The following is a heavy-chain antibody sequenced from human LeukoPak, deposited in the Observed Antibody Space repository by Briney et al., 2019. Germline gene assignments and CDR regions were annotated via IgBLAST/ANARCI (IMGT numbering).Heavy chain of an antibody. CDR1: GGSISSYY. CDR2: IHYSGST. D-gene: IGHD4-17*01. Sequence: PSETLSLTCTVSGGSISSYYWNWIRQPPGKGLEWIGLIHYSGSTNYNPSLKSRLTMSVGTSKNQFSLKLSSVTAADTAVYYCARDYGDYVGAFDIWGQGTMVTVSS. CDR3: ARDYGDYVGAFDI. J-gene: IGHJ3*02. V-gene: IGHV4-59*12.